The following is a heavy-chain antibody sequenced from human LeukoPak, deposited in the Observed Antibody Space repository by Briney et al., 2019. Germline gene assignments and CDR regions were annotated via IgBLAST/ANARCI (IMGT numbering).Heavy chain of an antibody. CDR1: GFTFSSYE. Sequence: GGSLRLSCAASGFTFSSYEMNWVRQAPGKGLEWVSYISSSGSIIYYADSVKGRFTISRDNAKNSLYLQMNSLRAEDTAVYYCARDKESYYDSSGYYWGQGTLVTVSS. D-gene: IGHD3-22*01. J-gene: IGHJ4*02. CDR3: ARDKESYYDSSGYY. CDR2: ISSSGSII. V-gene: IGHV3-48*03.